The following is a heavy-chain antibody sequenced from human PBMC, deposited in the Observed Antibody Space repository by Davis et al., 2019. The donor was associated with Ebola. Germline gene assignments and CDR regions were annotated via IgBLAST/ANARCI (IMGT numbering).Heavy chain of an antibody. Sequence: GESLKISCAASGFTFSDYYMSWIRQAPGKGLEWVSYISSSSSYTNYADSVKGRFTISRDNSKYMLYLQMNGLRPEDTAVYYCAREDTAMADFDCWGQGTLVTVSS. J-gene: IGHJ4*02. D-gene: IGHD5-18*01. CDR3: AREDTAMADFDC. V-gene: IGHV3-11*06. CDR2: ISSSSSYT. CDR1: GFTFSDYY.